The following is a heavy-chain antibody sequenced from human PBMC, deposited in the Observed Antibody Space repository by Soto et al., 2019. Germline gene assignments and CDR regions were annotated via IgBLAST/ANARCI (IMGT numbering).Heavy chain of an antibody. Sequence: SVKVSCKASGGTFSSYAISWVRQAPGQGIEWMGGIIPIFGTANYAQKFQGRVTITADESTSTAYMELSSLRSEDTAVYYCASLFYADYYYCGMDFWCQGTTLTVSS. CDR2: IIPIFGTA. J-gene: IGHJ6*02. V-gene: IGHV1-69*13. CDR3: ASLFYADYYYCGMDF. CDR1: GGTFSSYA. D-gene: IGHD3-3*01.